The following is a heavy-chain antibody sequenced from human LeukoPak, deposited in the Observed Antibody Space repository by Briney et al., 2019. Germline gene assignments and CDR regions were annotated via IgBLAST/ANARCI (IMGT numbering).Heavy chain of an antibody. CDR1: GSTFGDYA. Sequence: PGGSLRLSCAASGSTFGDYAMSWFSQAPGKGLEWVGFIRSKAYGGTTEYAASVKGRFTISREDSKSIAYLQMNSLKTEDTAVYYCTRAALWSKHFDYWGQGTLVTVSS. CDR2: IRSKAYGGTT. V-gene: IGHV3-49*03. D-gene: IGHD3-10*01. J-gene: IGHJ4*02. CDR3: TRAALWSKHFDY.